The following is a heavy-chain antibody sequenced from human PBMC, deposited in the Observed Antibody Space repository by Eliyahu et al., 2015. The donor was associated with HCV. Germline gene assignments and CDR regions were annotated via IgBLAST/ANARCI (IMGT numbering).Heavy chain of an antibody. CDR1: GFTFSSYG. CDR2: XWYDGSXK. Sequence: QVQLVESGGGVVQPGXSLRLSCAASGFTFSSYGMPWVRQAPGKGLEWVAVXWYDGSXKYYADSVKGRFTISRDNSKNTLYLQMNSLRAEDTAVYYCAREDDILTGHMGRDAFDIWGQGTMVTVSS. J-gene: IGHJ3*02. V-gene: IGHV3-33*01. CDR3: AREDDILTGHMGRDAFDI. D-gene: IGHD3-9*01.